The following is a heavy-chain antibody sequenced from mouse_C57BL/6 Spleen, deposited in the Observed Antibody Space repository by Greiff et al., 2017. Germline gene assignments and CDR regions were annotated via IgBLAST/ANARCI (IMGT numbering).Heavy chain of an antibody. CDR3: AREYSNAHFDY. J-gene: IGHJ2*01. V-gene: IGHV1-64*01. D-gene: IGHD2-5*01. CDR2: IHPNSGST. Sequence: QVQLQQPGAELVKPGASVKLSCKASGYTFTSYWMHWVKQRPGQGLEWIGMIHPNSGSTNYNEKFKSKDTLTVDKSSSTAYMQLSSLTSEDSAVYYGAREYSNAHFDYWGQVTTLTVSS. CDR1: GYTFTSYW.